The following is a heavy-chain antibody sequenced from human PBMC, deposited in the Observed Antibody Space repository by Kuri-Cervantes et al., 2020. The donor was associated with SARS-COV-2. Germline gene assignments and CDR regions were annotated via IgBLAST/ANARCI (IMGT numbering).Heavy chain of an antibody. CDR3: AKDRDNTGRPYFFED. Sequence: LSLTCAASGFTFKSYAMNWVRQAPGKGLEWVSGISGTGGGTYYADSVKGRFTMSRANSKNMLYLEMKSLRVEDTAVYYCAKDRDNTGRPYFFEDWGQGTLVTVSS. J-gene: IGHJ4*02. CDR2: ISGTGGGT. CDR1: GFTFKSYA. V-gene: IGHV3-23*01. D-gene: IGHD2-21*01.